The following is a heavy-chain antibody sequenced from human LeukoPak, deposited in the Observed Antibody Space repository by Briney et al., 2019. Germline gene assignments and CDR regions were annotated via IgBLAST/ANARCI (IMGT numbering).Heavy chain of an antibody. V-gene: IGHV3-21*01. J-gene: IGHJ3*02. CDR2: ISSSSSGI. CDR1: GFTFSSYS. Sequence: PGGSLRLSCAASGFTFSSYSMNWVRQAPGKGLEWVSSISSSSSGIYYADSVKGRFTISRDNAKNSLYLQMNSLRAEDTAVYYCARDYRPYYDILTGYGADPAFDIWGQGTMVTVSS. D-gene: IGHD3-9*01. CDR3: ARDYRPYYDILTGYGADPAFDI.